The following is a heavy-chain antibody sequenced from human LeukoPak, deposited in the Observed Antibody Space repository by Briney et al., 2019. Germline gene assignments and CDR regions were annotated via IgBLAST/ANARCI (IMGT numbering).Heavy chain of an antibody. V-gene: IGHV3-23*01. D-gene: IGHD4-17*01. CDR3: AKVGLSDYGDYSGHAFDI. Sequence: GGSLRLSCAASGFIFNSYAMSWVRQAPGKGLEWVSTISGSGGSTYYADSVKGRFTISRDNSKNTLYLQMNSLRAEDTAVYYCAKVGLSDYGDYSGHAFDIWGQGTMVTVSS. CDR1: GFIFNSYA. J-gene: IGHJ3*02. CDR2: ISGSGGST.